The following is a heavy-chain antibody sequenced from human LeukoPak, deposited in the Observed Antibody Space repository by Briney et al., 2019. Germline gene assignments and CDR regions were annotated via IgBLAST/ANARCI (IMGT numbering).Heavy chain of an antibody. CDR1: GFTFSSYA. J-gene: IGHJ4*02. D-gene: IGHD6-13*01. Sequence: PGGSLRLSCAASGFTFSSYAMSWVRQTPGKGLEWIGNIYHTGSTYNNPSLKSRVIISVDTSKNQFSLKLSSVTDADTAVYYCVGLDIEAAGVLFDYWGQGTLVTVSS. CDR2: IYHTGST. CDR3: VGLDIEAAGVLFDY. V-gene: IGHV4-38-2*01.